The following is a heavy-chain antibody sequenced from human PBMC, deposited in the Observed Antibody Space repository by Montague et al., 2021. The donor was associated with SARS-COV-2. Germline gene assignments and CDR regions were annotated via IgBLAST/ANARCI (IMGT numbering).Heavy chain of an antibody. Sequence: SVKVSCKASGGTFSSYAISWVRQAPGQGLEWMGGIIPMFGTANYAQKFQGRVTIIADESTSTAYMELSSLSSEDTAVYYCAREKGILVVEENYHYYGMDVWGQGTTVTVSS. CDR3: AREKGILVVEENYHYYGMDV. CDR1: GGTFSSYA. CDR2: IIPMFGTA. D-gene: IGHD2-15*01. J-gene: IGHJ6*02. V-gene: IGHV1-69*13.